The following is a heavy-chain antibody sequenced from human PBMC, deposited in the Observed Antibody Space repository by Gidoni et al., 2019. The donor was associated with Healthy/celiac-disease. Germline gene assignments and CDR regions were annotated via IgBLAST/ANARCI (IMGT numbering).Heavy chain of an antibody. CDR2: ISGDGGST. V-gene: IGHV3-43*02. CDR3: AKENNPWRLVEADYYYYGMDV. Sequence: EVQLVESGGGVVQPGGSLRLSCAASGFTFDDYAMPWVRQAPGKGLEWVSLISGDGGSTYYADSVKGRFTISRDNSKNSLYLQMNSLRTEDTALYYCAKENNPWRLVEADYYYYGMDVWGQGTTVTVSS. D-gene: IGHD6-6*01. CDR1: GFTFDDYA. J-gene: IGHJ6*02.